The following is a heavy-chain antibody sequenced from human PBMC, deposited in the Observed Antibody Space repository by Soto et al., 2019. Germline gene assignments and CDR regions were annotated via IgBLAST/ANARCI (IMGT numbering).Heavy chain of an antibody. V-gene: IGHV4-59*01. CDR3: ARDVRGHSITIFPDHFGWFDP. J-gene: IGHJ5*02. CDR1: GGSISSYY. Sequence: QVQLQESGPGLVKPSETLSLTCTVSGGSISSYYWSWIRQPPGKGLEWIGYIYYSGSTNYNPSLKSRVTISVDTSKNQFSLKLSSVTAADTAVYYCARDVRGHSITIFPDHFGWFDPWGQGTMVTVSS. CDR2: IYYSGST. D-gene: IGHD3-9*01.